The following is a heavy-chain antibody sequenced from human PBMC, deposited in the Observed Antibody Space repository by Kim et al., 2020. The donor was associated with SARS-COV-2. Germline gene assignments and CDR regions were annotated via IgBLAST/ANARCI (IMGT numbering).Heavy chain of an antibody. CDR1: GGTFSSYA. Sequence: SVKVSCKASGGTFSSYAISWVRQAPGQGLEWMGGIIPIFGTANYAQKFQGRVTITADESTSTAYMELSSLRSEDTAVYYCARVGPHYDILTGYSWAPGHYYYYGMDVWGQGTTVTVSS. CDR3: ARVGPHYDILTGYSWAPGHYYYYGMDV. J-gene: IGHJ6*02. D-gene: IGHD3-9*01. CDR2: IIPIFGTA. V-gene: IGHV1-69*13.